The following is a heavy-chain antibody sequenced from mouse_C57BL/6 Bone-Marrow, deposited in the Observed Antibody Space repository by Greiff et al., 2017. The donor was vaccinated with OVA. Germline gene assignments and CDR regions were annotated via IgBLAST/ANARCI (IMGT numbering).Heavy chain of an antibody. CDR2: IYPRSGNT. V-gene: IGHV1-81*01. J-gene: IGHJ3*01. CDR1: GYPFTSYG. Sequence: QVQLQQSGAELARPGASVKLSCKASGYPFTSYGISWVKQRNGQGLEWIGEIYPRSGNTYYNEKFKGKATLTADKSSSTAYMELRSLTSEDSAVYFCARTYLPVAYWGQGTLVTVSA. D-gene: IGHD5-1*01. CDR3: ARTYLPVAY.